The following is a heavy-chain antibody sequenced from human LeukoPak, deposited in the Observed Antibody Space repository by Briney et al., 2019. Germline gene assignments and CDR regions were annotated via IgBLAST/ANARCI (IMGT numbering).Heavy chain of an antibody. CDR2: IYSGGST. J-gene: IGHJ4*02. V-gene: IGHV3-53*01. CDR1: GFTVSSNY. Sequence: GGSLRLSCAASGFTVSSNYMSWVRQAPGKGLEWVSVIYSGGSTYYADSVKGRFTISRDNSKNTLYLQMNSLRAEDTAVYYCVGTVPAASTQRWEYWGKGPLVPVS. D-gene: IGHD2-2*01. CDR3: VGTVPAASTQRWEY.